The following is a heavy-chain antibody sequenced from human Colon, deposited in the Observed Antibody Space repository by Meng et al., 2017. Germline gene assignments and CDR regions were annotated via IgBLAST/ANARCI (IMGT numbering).Heavy chain of an antibody. J-gene: IGHJ5*02. Sequence: QALLQAAGPGLVRPSETLSLTCTVSGGSVSSGDYYWSWIRQPPGKGLEWLGYVYYTGNTNYNPSLKNRVTISLDTSNNQFSLKLTSMTAADAAIYYCARVNGDFDEAWFDPWGQGTLVTVSS. CDR1: GGSVSSGDYY. D-gene: IGHD2-21*02. V-gene: IGHV4-61*08. CDR3: ARVNGDFDEAWFDP. CDR2: VYYTGNT.